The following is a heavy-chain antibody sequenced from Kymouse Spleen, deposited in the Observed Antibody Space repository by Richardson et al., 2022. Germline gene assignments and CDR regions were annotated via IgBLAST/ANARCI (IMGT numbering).Heavy chain of an antibody. J-gene: IGHJ6*02. Sequence: QVQLVQSGAEVKKPGASVKVSCKASGYTFTSYAMHWVRQAPGQRLEWMGWINAGNGNTKYSQKFQGRVTITRDTSASTAYMELSSLRSEDTAVYYCARDGTMVRGVYYYYGMDVWGQGTTVTVSS. CDR2: INAGNGNT. D-gene: IGHD3-10*01. CDR1: GYTFTSYA. CDR3: ARDGTMVRGVYYYYGMDV. V-gene: IGHV1-3*01.